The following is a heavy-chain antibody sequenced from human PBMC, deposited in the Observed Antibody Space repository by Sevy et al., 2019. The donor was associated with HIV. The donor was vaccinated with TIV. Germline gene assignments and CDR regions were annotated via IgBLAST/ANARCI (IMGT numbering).Heavy chain of an antibody. J-gene: IGHJ4*02. CDR3: ARDPREGITITGTGY. Sequence: GGSLRLSCAASGFTFSSYSMNWVRQAPGKGLEWISYISGSSTTIYYADSVKGRFTISRDNAKNSLYLHMNTLRAEETAVYYCARDPREGITITGTGYWGQGTLVTVSS. CDR1: GFTFSSYS. D-gene: IGHD3-3*01. CDR2: ISGSSTTI. V-gene: IGHV3-48*01.